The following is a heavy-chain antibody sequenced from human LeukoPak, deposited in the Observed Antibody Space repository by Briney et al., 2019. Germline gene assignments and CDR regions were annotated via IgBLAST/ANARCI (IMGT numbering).Heavy chain of an antibody. CDR3: ATHGENGLNFDY. Sequence: SETLSLTCTVSGGSISSSSYYWGWIRQPPGKGLEWIGSIYYSGSTYYNPSLKSRVTISVDTSKNQFSLKLSSVTAADMAVYYCATHGENGLNFDYWGQGTLVTVSS. CDR1: GGSISSSSYY. J-gene: IGHJ4*02. D-gene: IGHD3-10*01. V-gene: IGHV4-39*07. CDR2: IYYSGST.